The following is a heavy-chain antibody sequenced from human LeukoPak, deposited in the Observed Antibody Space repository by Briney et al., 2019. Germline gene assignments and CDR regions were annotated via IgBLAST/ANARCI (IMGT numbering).Heavy chain of an antibody. J-gene: IGHJ3*02. Sequence: YYSGNTYYNPSLKSRVTISVDTSKNQFSLKLSSVTAADTAVYYCASYYDSSGYFRISAFDIWGQGTMVTVSS. V-gene: IGHV4-39*01. CDR2: YYSGNT. CDR3: ASYYDSSGYFRISAFDI. D-gene: IGHD3-22*01.